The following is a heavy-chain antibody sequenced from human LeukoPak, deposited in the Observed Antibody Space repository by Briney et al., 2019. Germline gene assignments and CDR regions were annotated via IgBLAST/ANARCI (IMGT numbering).Heavy chain of an antibody. CDR2: IYSGGST. CDR1: GFTVSSNY. J-gene: IGHJ1*01. V-gene: IGHV3-53*01. D-gene: IGHD5-24*01. CDR3: ASQSETDGYNYQEYFQH. Sequence: PGGSLRLSCAASGFTVSSNYMSWVRQAPGKGLEWVSVIYSGGSTYYADSVKGRFTISRDNSKNTLYLQMNSLRAEDTAVYYCASQSETDGYNYQEYFQHWGQGTLVTVSS.